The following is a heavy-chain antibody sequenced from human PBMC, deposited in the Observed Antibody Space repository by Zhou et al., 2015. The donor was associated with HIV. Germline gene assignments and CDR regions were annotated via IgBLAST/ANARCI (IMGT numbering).Heavy chain of an antibody. D-gene: IGHD1-26*01. CDR1: GFTFSSYS. J-gene: IGHJ4*02. CDR2: ISSSSSYI. CDR3: ARDERYRVGATWAY. Sequence: EVQLVESGGGLVKPGGSLRLSCAASGFTFSSYSMNWVRQAPGKGLEWVSSISSSSSYIYYADSVKGRFTISRDNAKNSLYLQMNSLRAEDTAVYYCARDERYRVGATWAYWGQGTLVTVSS. V-gene: IGHV3-21*01.